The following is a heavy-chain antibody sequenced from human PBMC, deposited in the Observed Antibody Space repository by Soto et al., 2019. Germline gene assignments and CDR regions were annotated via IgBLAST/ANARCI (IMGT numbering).Heavy chain of an antibody. CDR1: GYSFTSYW. CDR2: IYPGDSDT. D-gene: IGHD3-22*01. CDR3: ARAGVHYYDSSAHRFDY. J-gene: IGHJ4*02. Sequence: GESLKISYKGSGYSFTSYWIGWVRQMPGKGLEWMGIIYPGDSDTRYSPSFQGQVTISADKSISTAYLQWSSLKASDTAMYYCARAGVHYYDSSAHRFDYWGQGTLVTVSS. V-gene: IGHV5-51*01.